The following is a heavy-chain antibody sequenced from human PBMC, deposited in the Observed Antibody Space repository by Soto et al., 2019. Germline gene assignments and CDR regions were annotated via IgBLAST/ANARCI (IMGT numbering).Heavy chain of an antibody. V-gene: IGHV3-33*01. Sequence: QVQLVESGGGVVQPGRSLKLSCTASGFTFSNHVMHWVRQAPGKGLEWGXXXWXDGSDKYYADSVKGRFTISRDNSKXXXXXXXXXXXXXXXXXXXXXXXXXDSSGILDNWGPGSLVTVSS. D-gene: IGHD3-22*01. CDR1: GFTFSNHV. CDR3: XXXXXDSSGILDN. CDR2: XWXDGSDK. J-gene: IGHJ4*02.